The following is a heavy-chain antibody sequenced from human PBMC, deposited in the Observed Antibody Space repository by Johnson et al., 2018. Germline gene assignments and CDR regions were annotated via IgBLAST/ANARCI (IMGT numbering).Heavy chain of an antibody. CDR2: INPSGGST. D-gene: IGHD1-7*01. V-gene: IGHV1-46*01. CDR1: GYTFSNYY. J-gene: IGHJ6*02. CDR3: ATKNFMDV. Sequence: QVQLVQSGAEVKKPGASVEVSCKTSGYTFSNYYIQWVRQAPGQGLEWLGIINPSGGSTSYAQKFQGRVTMTRDTSTTTVFMELSSLRSEDTAVYYCATKNFMDVWGQGTTVTVSS.